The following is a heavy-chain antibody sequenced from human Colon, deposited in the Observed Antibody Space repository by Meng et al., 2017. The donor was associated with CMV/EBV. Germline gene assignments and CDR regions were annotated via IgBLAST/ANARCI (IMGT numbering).Heavy chain of an antibody. CDR3: AWLSGNSRMDV. CDR1: GFTFSSYT. Sequence: GEPLKISCAASGFTFSSYTMTWVRQAPGKGLEWVSFIGSNSSAIYYADSLKGRFTVSRDNANNSLFLQVDSLRAEDTAVYYCAWLSGNSRMDVWGQGTTVTVSS. CDR2: IGSNSSAI. D-gene: IGHD1-26*01. V-gene: IGHV3-48*04. J-gene: IGHJ6*02.